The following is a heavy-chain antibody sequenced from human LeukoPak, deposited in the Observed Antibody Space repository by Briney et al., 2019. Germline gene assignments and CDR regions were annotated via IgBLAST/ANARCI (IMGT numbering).Heavy chain of an antibody. D-gene: IGHD2-2*01. CDR3: ARILRDIVVVPAAVYYYYYGMDV. J-gene: IGHJ6*02. CDR1: GFSLSNARMG. V-gene: IGHV2-26*01. Sequence: SGPTLVNPTETLTLTFTVSGFSLSNARMGVSWIRQPPGKALEWLAHIFSNDEKSYSTSLKSRLTISKDTSKSQVVLTMTNMDPVDTATYYCARILRDIVVVPAAVYYYYYGMDVWGQGTTVTVSS. CDR2: IFSNDEK.